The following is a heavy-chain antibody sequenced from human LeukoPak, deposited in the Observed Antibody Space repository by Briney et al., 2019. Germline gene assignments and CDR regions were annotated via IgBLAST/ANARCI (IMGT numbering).Heavy chain of an antibody. CDR1: GYTFTSYA. CDR3: ATSPGRQQLVLYYFDY. J-gene: IGHJ4*02. D-gene: IGHD6-13*01. V-gene: IGHV1-3*01. Sequence: ASVKVSCKASGYTFTSYAMHWVRQAPGQRLEWMGWINAGNGNTKYSQKLQGRVTMTTDTSTSTAYMELRSLRSDDTAVYYCATSPGRQQLVLYYFDYWGQGTLVTVSS. CDR2: INAGNGNT.